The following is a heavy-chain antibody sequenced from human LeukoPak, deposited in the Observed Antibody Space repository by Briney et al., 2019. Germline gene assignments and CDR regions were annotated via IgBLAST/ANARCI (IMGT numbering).Heavy chain of an antibody. D-gene: IGHD2-15*01. CDR1: GFTFSSYA. J-gene: IGHJ5*02. Sequence: GGSLRLSCAASGFTFSSYAMHWVRQAPGKGLEYVSAISSNGGSTYYANSVKGRFTISRDNSKNTLYLQMGSLRAEDMAVYYCARDSCSGGNCLDPWGQGTLVTVSS. CDR2: ISSNGGST. V-gene: IGHV3-64*01. CDR3: ARDSCSGGNCLDP.